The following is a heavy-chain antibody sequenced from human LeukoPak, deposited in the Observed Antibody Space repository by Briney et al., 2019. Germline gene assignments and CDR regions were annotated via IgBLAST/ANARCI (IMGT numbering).Heavy chain of an antibody. V-gene: IGHV3-21*01. CDR3: ARAGIRFLRYYGMDV. Sequence: GGSLRLSCAASGFTFSSYSMNWVRQAPGKGLEWVSSISSSSSYIYYADSVKGRFTISRDNAKNSLYLQMNSLRAEDTAVYYCARAGIRFLRYYGMDVWGQGTTVTVSS. J-gene: IGHJ6*02. CDR1: GFTFSSYS. CDR2: ISSSSSYI. D-gene: IGHD3-3*01.